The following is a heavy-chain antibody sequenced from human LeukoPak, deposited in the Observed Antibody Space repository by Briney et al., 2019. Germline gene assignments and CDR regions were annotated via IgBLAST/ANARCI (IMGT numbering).Heavy chain of an antibody. V-gene: IGHV3-30*02. J-gene: IGHJ6*02. CDR1: GFTFSSYG. CDR3: AKDRFVTTVTTKYYYGMDV. D-gene: IGHD4-17*01. CDR2: IRYDGSNK. Sequence: GGSLRLSCAASGFTFSSYGMHWVRQAPGKGLEWVAFIRYDGSNKYYADSVKGRFTISRDNSKNTLYLQMNSLRAEDTAVYYCAKDRFVTTVTTKYYYGMDVWGQGTTVTVSS.